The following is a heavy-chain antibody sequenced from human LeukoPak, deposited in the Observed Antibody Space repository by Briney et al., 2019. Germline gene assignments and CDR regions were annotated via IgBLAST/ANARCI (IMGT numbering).Heavy chain of an antibody. V-gene: IGHV3-53*01. Sequence: GGSLRLSCTVSGFTVSSNSMSWVRQAPGKGLEWVSFIYSDNTHYSDSVKGRFTISRDNSKNTLYLQMNSLRAEDTAVYYCARGSYSSSWKTFDYWGQGTLVTVSS. J-gene: IGHJ4*02. D-gene: IGHD6-13*01. CDR3: ARGSYSSSWKTFDY. CDR1: GFTVSSNS. CDR2: IYSDNT.